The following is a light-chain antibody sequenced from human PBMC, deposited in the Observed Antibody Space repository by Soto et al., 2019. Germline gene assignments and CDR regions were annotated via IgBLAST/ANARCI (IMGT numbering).Light chain of an antibody. Sequence: DFRITRSPSSQYASVGDRVTITCRASQSFSTYLAWYQQKPGKVPKLLISGISTLQSGVPSRFSGSGYGTEFTLTINNLQPEDFATYYCQQSYITPPITSGQGTRLEIK. CDR2: GIS. CDR1: QSFSTY. CDR3: QQSYITPPIT. J-gene: IGKJ5*01. V-gene: IGKV1-27*01.